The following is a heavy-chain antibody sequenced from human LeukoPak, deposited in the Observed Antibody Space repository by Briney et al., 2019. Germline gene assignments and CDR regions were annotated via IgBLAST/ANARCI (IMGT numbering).Heavy chain of an antibody. Sequence: HTGGSLRLSCAASGFTFSRQSMNWVRLAPGKGLEWVSGISWNSGSIGYADSVKGRFTISRDNAKNSLYLQMNSLRAEDTALYYCANGLPMVRDDWGQGTLVTVSS. CDR3: ANGLPMVRDD. CDR1: GFTFSRQS. CDR2: ISWNSGSI. J-gene: IGHJ4*02. D-gene: IGHD3-10*01. V-gene: IGHV3-9*01.